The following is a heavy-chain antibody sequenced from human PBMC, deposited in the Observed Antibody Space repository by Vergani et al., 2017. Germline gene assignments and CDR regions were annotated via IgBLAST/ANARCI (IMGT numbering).Heavy chain of an antibody. J-gene: IGHJ6*03. Sequence: EVQLVQSGAEVKKPGESLKISCKGSGYSFTSYWIGWVRQMPGKGLEWMGIIYPGDSDTRYSPSFQGQVTISADKSISTAYLQWSSLKASDTAMYYCERGVVPAARDYYYYYMDVWGKGTTVTVSS. V-gene: IGHV5-51*03. CDR3: ERGVVPAARDYYYYYMDV. D-gene: IGHD2-2*01. CDR2: IYPGDSDT. CDR1: GYSFTSYW.